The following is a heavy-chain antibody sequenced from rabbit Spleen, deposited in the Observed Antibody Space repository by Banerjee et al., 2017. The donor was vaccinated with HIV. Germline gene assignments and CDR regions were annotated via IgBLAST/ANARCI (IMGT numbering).Heavy chain of an antibody. CDR1: GFSFSNNYY. CDR3: ARDLPTVVGWNLSW. D-gene: IGHD1-1*01. J-gene: IGHJ4*01. CDR2: IYAGSSGST. V-gene: IGHV1S45*01. Sequence: QEQLEESGGGLVQPEGSLTLTCTASGFSFSNNYYMCWVRQAPGKGLEWIACIYAGSSGSTYYASWATGRFTISRTSSTTVTLQMTSLTAADTATYFCARDLPTVVGWNLSWWGPGTLVTVS.